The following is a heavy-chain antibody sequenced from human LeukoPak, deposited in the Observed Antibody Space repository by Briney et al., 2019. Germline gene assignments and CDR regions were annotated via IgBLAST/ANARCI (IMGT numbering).Heavy chain of an antibody. V-gene: IGHV1-2*06. Sequence: ASVKVSCKASGYTFTGYYMHWVRQAPGQGLEWMGRINPNSGGTNYAQKFQGRVTMTRDTSISTAYMELSRLRSDDTAVYYCARAHRRWHYDSSGYLETEYFQHWGQGTLVTVSS. CDR1: GYTFTGYY. CDR3: ARAHRRWHYDSSGYLETEYFQH. D-gene: IGHD3-22*01. CDR2: INPNSGGT. J-gene: IGHJ1*01.